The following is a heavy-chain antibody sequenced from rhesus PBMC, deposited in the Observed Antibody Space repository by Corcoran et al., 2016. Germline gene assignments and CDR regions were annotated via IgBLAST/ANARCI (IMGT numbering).Heavy chain of an antibody. CDR2: IGGGSGNT. J-gene: IGHJ5-1*01. CDR3: ARKIAGTTSGRFDV. D-gene: IGHD1-20*01. Sequence: QVQLQESGPGLVKPSETLSLTCAVSGGSISGYYWSWIRQPPGKGLGWIGYIGGGSGNTYYNPTRKDRVTISTDTSKNQFSLKLTSVTAADTAVYYCARKIAGTTSGRFDVWGAGVLVTVSS. CDR1: GGSISGYY. V-gene: IGHV4-165*02.